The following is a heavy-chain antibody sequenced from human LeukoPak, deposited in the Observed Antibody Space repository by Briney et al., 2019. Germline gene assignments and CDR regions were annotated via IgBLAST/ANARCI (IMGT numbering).Heavy chain of an antibody. CDR3: AREGYSGYGSFDY. J-gene: IGHJ4*02. Sequence: SETLSLTCTVSGGSISSYYWSWIRQPPGKGLEWIGYIYYSGSTNYNPSLKSRVTISVDTSKNQFSLKLSSVTAADTAVYYCAREGYSGYGSFDYWGQGTLVTVSS. CDR2: IYYSGST. V-gene: IGHV4-59*01. CDR1: GGSISSYY. D-gene: IGHD5-12*01.